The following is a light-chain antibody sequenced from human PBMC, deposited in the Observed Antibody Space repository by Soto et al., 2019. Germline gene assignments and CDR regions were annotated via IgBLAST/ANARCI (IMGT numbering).Light chain of an antibody. CDR1: QSVSSY. V-gene: IGKV3-11*01. CDR3: QQRSNWPPKGT. J-gene: IGKJ1*01. CDR2: DAS. Sequence: EIVLTQSPATLSLSPGEIATLSFSASQSVSSYLAWYQQKPGQAPRLLIYDASNRATGIPARFSGSGSGTDFTLTISSLEPEDFAVYYCQQRSNWPPKGTFGQGTKVDI.